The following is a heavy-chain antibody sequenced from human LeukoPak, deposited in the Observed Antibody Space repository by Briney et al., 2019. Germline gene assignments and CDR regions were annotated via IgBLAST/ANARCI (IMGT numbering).Heavy chain of an antibody. CDR1: GFTFSSLW. D-gene: IGHD3-22*01. CDR2: INSDGSST. V-gene: IGHV3-74*01. Sequence: QPGGSLRLSCAASGFTFSSLWMHWVRQAPGKGLVWVSRINSDGSSTNYADSVKGRFTISRDNSKNTLYLQMNSLRAEDTAVYYCARDLIRYYYDSSGFDYWGQGTLVTVSS. J-gene: IGHJ4*02. CDR3: ARDLIRYYYDSSGFDY.